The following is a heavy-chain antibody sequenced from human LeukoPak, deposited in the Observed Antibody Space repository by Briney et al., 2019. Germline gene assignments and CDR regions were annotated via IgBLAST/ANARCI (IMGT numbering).Heavy chain of an antibody. CDR1: GFTFSSYA. Sequence: GGSLRLSCSAYGFTFSSYAMHWVRQAPGKGLVWVARINGDGSSTNYADSVKGRFTISRDNAKNTLYLQMNSLRAEDTAVYYCANDYFGSSGLPDYWGQGTLVTVSS. J-gene: IGHJ4*02. CDR2: INGDGSST. V-gene: IGHV3-74*01. CDR3: ANDYFGSSGLPDY. D-gene: IGHD5-12*01.